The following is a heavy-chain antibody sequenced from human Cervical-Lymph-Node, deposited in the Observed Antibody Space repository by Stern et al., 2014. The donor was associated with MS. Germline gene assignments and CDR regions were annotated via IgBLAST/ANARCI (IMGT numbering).Heavy chain of an antibody. CDR3: ASAHPATRRGYKGMNV. Sequence: QVQLVQSGSEVRKPGSSVNVTCKASGGTFRSFAVNWVRQAPGQGLEWVGGIIPVIGPPTYAQKLQGRVTIISYESTNTVYVELSSLTTDDTATYFCASAHPATRRGYKGMNVWGQGTTIAVSS. CDR2: IIPVIGPP. V-gene: IGHV1-69*01. J-gene: IGHJ6*02. CDR1: GGTFRSFA. D-gene: IGHD2-2*01.